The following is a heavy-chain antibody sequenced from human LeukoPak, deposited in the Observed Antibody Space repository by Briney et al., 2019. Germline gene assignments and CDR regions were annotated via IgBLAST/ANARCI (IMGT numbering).Heavy chain of an antibody. D-gene: IGHD3-3*01. J-gene: IGHJ4*02. Sequence: GGSLRLSCAASGXTVSSNYMSWVRQAPGKGLEWVSVIYSGGSTYYADSVKGRFTISRHNSKNTLYLQMNSLRAEDTAVYYCARGGSLEWLLYGYYFDYWGQGTLVTVSS. V-gene: IGHV3-53*04. CDR1: GXTVSSNY. CDR2: IYSGGST. CDR3: ARGGSLEWLLYGYYFDY.